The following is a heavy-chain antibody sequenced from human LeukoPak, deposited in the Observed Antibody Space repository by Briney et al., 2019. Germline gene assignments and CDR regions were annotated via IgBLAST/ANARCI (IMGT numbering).Heavy chain of an antibody. CDR3: ARDFPNYDILTGRGGYGMDV. D-gene: IGHD3-9*01. CDR1: GFTFSSYW. Sequence: GGSLRLSCAASGFTFSSYWMHWVRQAPGKGLVWVSRINSDGSSTSYADSVKGRFTISRDNAKNKLYLQMNSLRAEDTAVYYCARDFPNYDILTGRGGYGMDVWGQGSTVTVSS. V-gene: IGHV3-74*01. J-gene: IGHJ6*02. CDR2: INSDGSST.